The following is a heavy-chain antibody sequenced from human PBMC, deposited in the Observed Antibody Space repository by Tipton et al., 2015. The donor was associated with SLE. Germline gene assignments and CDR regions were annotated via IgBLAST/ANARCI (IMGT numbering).Heavy chain of an antibody. D-gene: IGHD3-22*01. Sequence: QLVQSGAEVKKPGESLRISCKGSGYSFTSYWISWVRQMPGKGLEWMGRIDPSDSYTNYSPSFQGHVTISADKSISTAYLQWSSLKASDTAMYYCARYPTNLDYDSSLRVYWYFDLWGRGTLVTVSS. CDR3: ARYPTNLDYDSSLRVYWYFDL. CDR1: GYSFTSYW. CDR2: IDPSDSYT. V-gene: IGHV5-10-1*01. J-gene: IGHJ2*01.